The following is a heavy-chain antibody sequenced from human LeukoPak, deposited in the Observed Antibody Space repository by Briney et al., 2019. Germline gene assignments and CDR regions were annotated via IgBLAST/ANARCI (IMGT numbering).Heavy chain of an antibody. V-gene: IGHV1-69*05. Sequence: SVKVSCKASGGTFSSYAISWVRQAPGQGLEWMGGIIPIFGTANYAQKFQGRVTNTTDESTSTAYMELSSLRSEDTAVYYCARDQVAVAAVGIAFDIWGRGTMVTVSS. CDR3: ARDQVAVAAVGIAFDI. CDR1: GGTFSSYA. D-gene: IGHD6-19*01. CDR2: IIPIFGTA. J-gene: IGHJ3*02.